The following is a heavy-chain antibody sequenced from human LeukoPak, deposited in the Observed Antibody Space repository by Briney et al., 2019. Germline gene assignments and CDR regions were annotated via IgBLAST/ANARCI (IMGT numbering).Heavy chain of an antibody. CDR1: GGSISSYY. CDR3: ARGGSLYSSSYARGGFDY. Sequence: SETLSLTCTVSGGSISSYYWSWIRQPPGKGLEWIGYIYYSGSTNYNPSLKSRVTISVDTSKNQFSLKLSSVTAADTAVHYCARGGSLYSSSYARGGFDYWGQGTLVTVSS. V-gene: IGHV4-59*01. J-gene: IGHJ4*02. CDR2: IYYSGST. D-gene: IGHD6-6*01.